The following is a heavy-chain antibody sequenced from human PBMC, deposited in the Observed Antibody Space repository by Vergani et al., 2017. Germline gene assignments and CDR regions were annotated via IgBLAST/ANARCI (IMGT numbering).Heavy chain of an antibody. CDR1: GFTFIMHA. J-gene: IGHJ3*02. CDR2: LSASDRRT. D-gene: IGHD6-19*01. V-gene: IGHV3-23*01. Sequence: EVRLLESGGDLVQPGGSLRLSCAASGFTFIMHAMSWVRQAPGKGLEWVSTLSASDRRTHYADSVKGRFSISRDNSKNTLFLHMNSLRPEDTAVYYCAKVGRSEVAGTFGAFDIWGQGTTVTVSS. CDR3: AKVGRSEVAGTFGAFDI.